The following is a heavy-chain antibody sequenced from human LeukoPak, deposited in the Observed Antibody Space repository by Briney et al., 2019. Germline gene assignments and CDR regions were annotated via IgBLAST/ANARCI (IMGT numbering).Heavy chain of an antibody. D-gene: IGHD3-10*01. CDR1: GYTFTNYY. CDR2: INPSGGST. Sequence: ASVKVSCKASGYTFTNYYMHWVRQAPGQGLEWMGIINPSGGSTIYAQKFQGRVTMTRDTSTSTVYMELSSLRSEDTAVYYCARGTGLKAFDIWGQGTMVTVSS. J-gene: IGHJ3*02. V-gene: IGHV1-46*01. CDR3: ARGTGLKAFDI.